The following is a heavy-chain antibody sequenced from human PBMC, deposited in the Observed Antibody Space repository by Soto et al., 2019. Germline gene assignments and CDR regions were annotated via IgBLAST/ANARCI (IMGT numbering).Heavy chain of an antibody. CDR2: TYYRSKWYN. J-gene: IGHJ3*02. CDR3: ARERYGDYGRGTFDI. Sequence: SQTLSLTCVISGDSVSSNNAAWNWIRQSPSRGLEWLGRTYYRSKWYNDYAESVKSRTTINPETSKNQFSLQLNSVTPEDTAVYYCARERYGDYGRGTFDIWGQGTMVTVSS. CDR1: GDSVSSNNAA. V-gene: IGHV6-1*01. D-gene: IGHD4-17*01.